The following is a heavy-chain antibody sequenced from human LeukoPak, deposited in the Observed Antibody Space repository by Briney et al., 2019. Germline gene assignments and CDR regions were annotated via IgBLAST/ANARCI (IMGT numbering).Heavy chain of an antibody. V-gene: IGHV4-39*07. J-gene: IGHJ3*02. CDR3: ARGSTFTVDAFDI. D-gene: IGHD3-10*01. CDR1: GGSISSSSYY. Sequence: SETLSLTCTVSGGSISSSSYYWGWIRQPPGKGLEWIGSIYYSGSTYYNPSLKSRVTISVDTPKNQFSLKLSSVTAADTAVYYCARGSTFTVDAFDIWGQGTMVTVSS. CDR2: IYYSGST.